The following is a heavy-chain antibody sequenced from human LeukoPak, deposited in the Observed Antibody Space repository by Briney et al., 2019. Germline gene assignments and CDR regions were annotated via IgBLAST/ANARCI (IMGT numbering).Heavy chain of an antibody. CDR2: ISYDGSSK. Sequence: GGSLRLSCAASGFTFSNAWMSWVRQAPGKGLEWVAVISYDGSSKYYADSVKGRFTISRDNSKNTLYLQMNSLRAEDTAVYYCARARSSYGYGDAFDIWGQGTMVTVSS. J-gene: IGHJ3*02. D-gene: IGHD5-18*01. CDR3: ARARSSYGYGDAFDI. V-gene: IGHV3-30*03. CDR1: GFTFSNAW.